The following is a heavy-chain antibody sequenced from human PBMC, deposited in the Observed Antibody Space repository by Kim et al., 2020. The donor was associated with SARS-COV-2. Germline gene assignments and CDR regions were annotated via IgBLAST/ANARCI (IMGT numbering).Heavy chain of an antibody. CDR1: GGSISSSNW. D-gene: IGHD3-9*01. Sequence: SETLSLTCAVSGGSISSSNWWSWVRQPPGKGLEWIGEIYHSGSTNYNPSLKSRVTISVDKPKNQYSLKLSPVTAADTAVYDCAGMYYDILTGLNVWGQGTRVTDS. CDR3: AGMYYDILTGLNV. J-gene: IGHJ6*02. V-gene: IGHV4-4*02. CDR2: IYHSGST.